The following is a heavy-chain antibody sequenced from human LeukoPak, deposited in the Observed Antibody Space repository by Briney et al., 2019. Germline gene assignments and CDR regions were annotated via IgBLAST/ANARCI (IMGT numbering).Heavy chain of an antibody. D-gene: IGHD5-24*01. J-gene: IGHJ5*02. Sequence: SETLSLTCSVSGVSISNYFWSWIRQPPGKGLEWIGYIYYSGSTNYNPSLKSRVTISVDTSKNQFSLKLSSVTAADTAVYYCAREGGYNYNWFDPWGQGTLVTVSS. CDR2: IYYSGST. V-gene: IGHV4-59*01. CDR1: GVSISNYF. CDR3: AREGGYNYNWFDP.